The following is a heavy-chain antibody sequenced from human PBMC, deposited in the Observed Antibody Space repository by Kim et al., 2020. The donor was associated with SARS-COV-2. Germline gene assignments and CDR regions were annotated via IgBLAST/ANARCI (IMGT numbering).Heavy chain of an antibody. D-gene: IGHD3-10*01. V-gene: IGHV3-48*02. Sequence: SVKGRFTISRDNAKNSLYLQMNSLRDEDTAVYYCAREDYYYGSGSYQFDYWGQGTLVTVSS. CDR3: AREDYYYGSGSYQFDY. J-gene: IGHJ4*02.